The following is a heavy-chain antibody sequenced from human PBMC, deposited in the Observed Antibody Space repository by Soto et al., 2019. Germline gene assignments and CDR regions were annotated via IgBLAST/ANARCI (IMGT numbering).Heavy chain of an antibody. V-gene: IGHV4-34*01. Sequence: SETVSLTCAVYGGSFSGYYWSWIRQPPGKGLEWIGEINHSGSTNYNPSLKSRVTISVDTSKNQFSLKLSSVTAADTAVYYCARTPYYYGSGRPRWFDPWGQGTLVTVSS. CDR3: ARTPYYYGSGRPRWFDP. CDR2: INHSGST. D-gene: IGHD3-10*01. J-gene: IGHJ5*02. CDR1: GGSFSGYY.